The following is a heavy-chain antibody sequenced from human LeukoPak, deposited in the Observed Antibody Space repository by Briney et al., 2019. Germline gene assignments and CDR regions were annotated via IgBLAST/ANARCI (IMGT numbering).Heavy chain of an antibody. Sequence: AETLCLSCTASGYSISSNFFCSLIRPPPEKVQECSAIIGNSSSTYYKESLKSRVTISGDTSKNQFYLQMSTLTAADTAVYYCGRDQKLCKRVVPGLAVVGILDYWGQGTLVTVPS. J-gene: IGHJ4*02. V-gene: IGHV4-38-2*02. CDR2: IGNSSST. D-gene: IGHD6-13*01. CDR1: GYSISSNFF. CDR3: GRDQKLCKRVVPGLAVVGILDY.